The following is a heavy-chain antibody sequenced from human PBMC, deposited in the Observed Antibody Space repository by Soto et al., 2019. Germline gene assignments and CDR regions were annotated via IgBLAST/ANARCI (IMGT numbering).Heavy chain of an antibody. CDR2: ISYDGSNK. V-gene: IGHV3-30-3*01. J-gene: IGHJ4*02. D-gene: IGHD3-22*01. Sequence: LILSCAASGFTFSSYAMHWVRQAPGKGLEWVAVISYDGSNKYYADSVKGRFTISRDNSKNTLYLQMNSLRAEDTAVYYCARESPYDSSGYYPLLDYWGQGTLVTVSS. CDR1: GFTFSSYA. CDR3: ARESPYDSSGYYPLLDY.